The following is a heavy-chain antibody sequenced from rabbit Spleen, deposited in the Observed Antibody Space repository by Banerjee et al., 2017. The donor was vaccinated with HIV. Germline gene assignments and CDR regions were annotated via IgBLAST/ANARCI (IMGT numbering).Heavy chain of an antibody. J-gene: IGHJ4*01. CDR1: GFDFSNYG. V-gene: IGHV1S47*01. D-gene: IGHD2-1*01. Sequence: QEQLVESGGGLVQPGGSLKLSCKASGFDFSNYGVSWVRQAPGKGLEWIGYIDPVFGIAVYASWVNGRFTISRDNAQNTLYLQLNSLTAADTATYFCVRDLGYDDYSEKGYFNLWGQGTLVTVS. CDR2: IDPVFGIA. CDR3: VRDLGYDDYSEKGYFNL.